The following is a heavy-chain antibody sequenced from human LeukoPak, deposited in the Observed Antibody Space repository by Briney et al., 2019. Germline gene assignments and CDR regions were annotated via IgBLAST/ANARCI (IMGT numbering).Heavy chain of an antibody. CDR3: ARVERVELRAWFDP. Sequence: PGGSLRLSCAASGFTFSSYGMHWVRQAPGKGLEWVAVISYDGSNKYYADSVKGRFTISRDNSKNTLYLQMNSLRAEDTAVYYCARVERVELRAWFDPWGQGTLVTVSS. D-gene: IGHD1-7*01. CDR2: ISYDGSNK. CDR1: GFTFSSYG. J-gene: IGHJ5*02. V-gene: IGHV3-30*03.